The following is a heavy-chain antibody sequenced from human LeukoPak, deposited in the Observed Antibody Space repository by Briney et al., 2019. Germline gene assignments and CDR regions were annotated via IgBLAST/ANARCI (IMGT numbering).Heavy chain of an antibody. CDR3: ARSPGTHYYYYGMDV. V-gene: IGHV3-30*03. CDR2: ISYDGSNK. Sequence: GGSLRLSCAASGFTFSSYGMHWVRQAPGKGLEWVAVISYDGSNKYYADSVKGRFTISRDNSKNTLYLQMNSLRAEDTAVYYCARSPGTHYYYYGMDVWGQGTTVTVSS. CDR1: GFTFSSYG. D-gene: IGHD1-26*01. J-gene: IGHJ6*02.